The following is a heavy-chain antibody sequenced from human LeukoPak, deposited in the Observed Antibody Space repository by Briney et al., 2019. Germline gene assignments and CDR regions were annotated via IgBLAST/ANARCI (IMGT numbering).Heavy chain of an antibody. CDR1: GFTVSSNY. V-gene: IGHV3-53*01. Sequence: GGSLRLSCAASGFTVSSNYMSWVRQAPGKGLEWVSVIYSGGSTYYADSVKGRFIISGDNSKNTLYLQMNSLRAEDTAVYYCASQISGSYDADYWGQGTLVTVSS. CDR2: IYSGGST. J-gene: IGHJ4*02. CDR3: ASQISGSYDADY. D-gene: IGHD1-26*01.